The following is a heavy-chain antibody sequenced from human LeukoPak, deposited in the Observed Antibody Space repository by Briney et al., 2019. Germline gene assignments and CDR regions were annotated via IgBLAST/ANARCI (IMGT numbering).Heavy chain of an antibody. D-gene: IGHD6-6*01. CDR1: GYTFTSYY. V-gene: IGHV1-46*01. CDR2: INPSGGST. Sequence: ASVKVSCKASGYTFTSYYMHWVRQAPGQGLEWMGIINPSGGSTSYAQKFQGRVTMTRDTSMSTVYMELSSLRSEDTAVYYCAREKRAYSSSTRWFDPWGQGTLVTVSS. CDR3: AREKRAYSSSTRWFDP. J-gene: IGHJ5*02.